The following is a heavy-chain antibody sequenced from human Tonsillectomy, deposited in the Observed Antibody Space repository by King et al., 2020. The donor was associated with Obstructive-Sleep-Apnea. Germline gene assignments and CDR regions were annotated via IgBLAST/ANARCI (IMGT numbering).Heavy chain of an antibody. V-gene: IGHV3-9*01. CDR2: ISWNRGGI. CDR1: GFTFDDYA. D-gene: IGHD2-15*01. CDR3: AKDVVVAASYAFDI. J-gene: IGHJ3*02. Sequence: VQLVESGGGLVQPGRSLRLSCAASGFTFDDYAMHWVRHAPGKGLEWVSGISWNRGGIVYVDSVKGRFTTSRDNAKNSLYLQMNSLRAEDTALYYCAKDVVVAASYAFDIWGQGTMVTVSS.